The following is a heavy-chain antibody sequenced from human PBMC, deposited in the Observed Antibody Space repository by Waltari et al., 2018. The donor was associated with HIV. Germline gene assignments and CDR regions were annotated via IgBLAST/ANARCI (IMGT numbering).Heavy chain of an antibody. CDR1: GGSISSYY. V-gene: IGHV4-59*01. CDR2: IYYSGST. J-gene: IGHJ6*02. CDR3: ARDQSGIYYYDSSGYDYYYYGMDV. Sequence: QVQLQESGPGLVKPSETLSLTCTVSGGSISSYYWSWIRQPPGKGLEWIGYIYYSGSTNYNPSLKSRVTISVDTSKNQFSLKLSSVTAADTAVYYCARDQSGIYYYDSSGYDYYYYGMDVWGQGTTVTVSS. D-gene: IGHD3-22*01.